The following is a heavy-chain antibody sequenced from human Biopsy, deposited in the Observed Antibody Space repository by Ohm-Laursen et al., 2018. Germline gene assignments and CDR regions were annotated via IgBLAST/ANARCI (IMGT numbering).Heavy chain of an antibody. CDR2: IREHGNEE. V-gene: IGHV3-7*04. Sequence: SLRLSCSASGFIFSDYYMSWIRQAPGKGLEWVAIIREHGNEEFYVDSVKGRFTISRDNARNSVYLQMNSLRAEDTAIYYCARGNGPSAWGQGTLVTVSS. D-gene: IGHD4-11*01. CDR3: ARGNGPSA. J-gene: IGHJ5*02. CDR1: GFIFSDYY.